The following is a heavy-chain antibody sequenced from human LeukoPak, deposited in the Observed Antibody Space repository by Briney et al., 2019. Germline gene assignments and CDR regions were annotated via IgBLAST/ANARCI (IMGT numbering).Heavy chain of an antibody. CDR3: TTDLYYDSSGYYFDY. D-gene: IGHD3-22*01. Sequence: GGSLRLSCAASGFTFSNAWMSWGRQAPGEGREWGGRIKSKTDGGTTDYAAPVKGRFTISRDDSKNTLYLQMNSLKTEDTAVYYCTTDLYYDSSGYYFDYWGQGTLVTVSS. J-gene: IGHJ4*02. CDR1: GFTFSNAW. CDR2: IKSKTDGGTT. V-gene: IGHV3-15*01.